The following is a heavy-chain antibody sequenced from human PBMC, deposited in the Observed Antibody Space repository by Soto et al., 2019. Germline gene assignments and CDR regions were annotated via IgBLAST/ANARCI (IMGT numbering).Heavy chain of an antibody. CDR1: GFTSSGYA. CDR2: ISGSGGST. CDR3: AKDYYYDSSGYYYGASFDY. V-gene: IGHV3-23*01. D-gene: IGHD3-22*01. Sequence: GGSLRLSCVASGFTSSGYAMSWVRQAPGRGLEWVSAISGSGGSTYYADSVKGRFTISRDNSKETLFLQMNSLRAEDTAVYYCAKDYYYDSSGYYYGASFDYWGQGALVTVSS. J-gene: IGHJ4*02.